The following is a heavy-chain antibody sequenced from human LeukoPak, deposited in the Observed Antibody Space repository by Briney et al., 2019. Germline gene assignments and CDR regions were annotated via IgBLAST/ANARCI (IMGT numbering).Heavy chain of an antibody. CDR1: GYSFTSYW. CDR2: IYPGDSDT. Sequence: GESLKISCKGSGYSFTSYWIGLVRQMPGKGLELMGIIYPGDSDTRYSPSFQGQVTISADKSISTAYLQWSSLKASDTAMYYCARQDSDTIFDYYYMDVWGKGTTVTVSS. D-gene: IGHD3-3*01. J-gene: IGHJ6*03. CDR3: ARQDSDTIFDYYYMDV. V-gene: IGHV5-51*01.